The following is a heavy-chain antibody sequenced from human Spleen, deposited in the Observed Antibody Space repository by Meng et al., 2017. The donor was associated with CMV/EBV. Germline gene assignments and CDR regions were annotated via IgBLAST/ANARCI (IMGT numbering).Heavy chain of an antibody. CDR3: ARAPEGAPDALGV. CDR2: VSFDGNKK. Sequence: ASGFNFKIFAIHWIRQAPGKGLEWVAVVSFDGNKKYYRDSVKGRFTISRDNSANTVYLQMISLGREDSAVYYCARAPEGAPDALGVWGQGTMVTVSS. J-gene: IGHJ3*01. CDR1: GFNFKIFA. V-gene: IGHV3-30*04. D-gene: IGHD1-14*01.